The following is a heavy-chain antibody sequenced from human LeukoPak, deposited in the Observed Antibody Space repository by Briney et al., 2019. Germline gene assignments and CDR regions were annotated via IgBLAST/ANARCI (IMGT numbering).Heavy chain of an antibody. CDR3: ARDAIAAAGTQLPYYYYYMYV. J-gene: IGHJ6*03. V-gene: IGHV1-2*02. CDR1: GYTFTAYY. D-gene: IGHD6-13*01. Sequence: ASVKVSCKTSGYTFTAYYMHWVRQAPGQGLEWMGWINSNSGGTNYAQKFQGRVTMTRDTSISTAYMELSRLRSDDTAVYYCARDAIAAAGTQLPYYYYYMYVWGKGTTVTISS. CDR2: INSNSGGT.